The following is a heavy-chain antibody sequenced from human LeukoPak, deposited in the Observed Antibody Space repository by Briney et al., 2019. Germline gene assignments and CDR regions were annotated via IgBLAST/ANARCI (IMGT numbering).Heavy chain of an antibody. V-gene: IGHV1-18*01. J-gene: IGHJ4*02. CDR1: GYTFTSYG. D-gene: IGHD1-7*01. CDR2: ISAYNGNT. CDR3: ARDRQNWNYGRAFDY. Sequence: GASVKVSCKASGYTFTSYGISWVRQAPGQGLEWMGWISAYNGNTNYAQKLQGRVTMTTDTSTSTAYMELRSLRSDDTAVYYCARDRQNWNYGRAFDYWGQGTLVTVSS.